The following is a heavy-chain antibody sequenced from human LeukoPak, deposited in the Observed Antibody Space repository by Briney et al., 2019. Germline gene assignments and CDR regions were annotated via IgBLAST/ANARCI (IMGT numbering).Heavy chain of an antibody. CDR2: INPNSGGT. Sequence: ASVKVSCKASGYTFTGYYMHWVRQAPGQGLEWMGWINPNSGGTNYAQKFQGRVTMTRDTSISTAYMELSRLRSDDTAVYYCARAPPHCTNGVCYRGGYFQHWGQGTLVTVSS. V-gene: IGHV1-2*02. J-gene: IGHJ1*01. CDR1: GYTFTGYY. CDR3: ARAPPHCTNGVCYRGGYFQH. D-gene: IGHD2-8*01.